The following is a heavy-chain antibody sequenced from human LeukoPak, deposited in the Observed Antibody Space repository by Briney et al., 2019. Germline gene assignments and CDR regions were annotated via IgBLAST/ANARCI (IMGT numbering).Heavy chain of an antibody. Sequence: GASVKVSCKASGYTFTSYDINWVRQATGQGLEWMGWMNPNSGNTGYAQKFQGRVTMTRNTSISTAYMELSSLRSDDTAVYYCARVGAYCGGDCYSGYWGQGTLVTVSS. J-gene: IGHJ4*02. CDR3: ARVGAYCGGDCYSGY. CDR2: MNPNSGNT. CDR1: GYTFTSYD. V-gene: IGHV1-8*01. D-gene: IGHD2-21*02.